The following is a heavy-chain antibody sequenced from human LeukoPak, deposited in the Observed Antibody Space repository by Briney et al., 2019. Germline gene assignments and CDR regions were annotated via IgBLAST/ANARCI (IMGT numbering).Heavy chain of an antibody. D-gene: IGHD4-17*01. CDR1: GFTFSSYA. V-gene: IGHV3-23*01. J-gene: IGHJ6*02. Sequence: GGSLRLSCAASGFTFSSYAMSWVRQAPGKGLEWVSAISGSSGSTYYADSVKGRFTISRDNSKNTLYLQMNSLRAEDTAVYYCAKDQFTVTTRDYYYGMDVWGQGTTVTVSS. CDR3: AKDQFTVTTRDYYYGMDV. CDR2: ISGSSGST.